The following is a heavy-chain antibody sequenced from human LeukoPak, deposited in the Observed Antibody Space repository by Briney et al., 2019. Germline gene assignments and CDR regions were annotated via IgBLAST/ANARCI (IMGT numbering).Heavy chain of an antibody. Sequence: GGSLRLSCAASGFTFSSYAMSWVRQAPGKGLEWVANIKQDGSEKNYVDSVKGRFTISRDNAKNSLYLQMNSLRAEDTAIYYCTRDYRGTFDYWGQGTLVTVSS. CDR1: GFTFSSYA. CDR3: TRDYRGTFDY. J-gene: IGHJ4*02. V-gene: IGHV3-7*03. CDR2: IKQDGSEK. D-gene: IGHD1-26*01.